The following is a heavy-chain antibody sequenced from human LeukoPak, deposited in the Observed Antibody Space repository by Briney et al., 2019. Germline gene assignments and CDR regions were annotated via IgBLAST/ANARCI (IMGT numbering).Heavy chain of an antibody. J-gene: IGHJ4*02. CDR3: ARDIEAAGLFLDY. CDR1: GFTFDSYA. D-gene: IGHD6-13*01. Sequence: PGGSLSLSCAASGFTFDSYAMTWVRQAPGKGLEWVSSISGGGGITNYADSVKGRFTISRDNAKNSLYLQMNSLRAEDTAVYYCARDIEAAGLFLDYWGQGTLVTVSS. CDR2: ISGGGGIT. V-gene: IGHV3-23*01.